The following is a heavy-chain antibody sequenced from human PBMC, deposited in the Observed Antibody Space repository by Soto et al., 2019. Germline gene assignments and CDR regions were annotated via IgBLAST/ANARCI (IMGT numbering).Heavy chain of an antibody. CDR2: INDNGAVT. J-gene: IGHJ4*02. CDR1: GFTFSDYW. D-gene: IGHD3-9*01. Sequence: EVQLLESGGGLVQPGGPLRLSCEASGFTFSDYWMEWVRQVPGRGLVWVSRINDNGAVTRYADSVKGRFTVSRDNANSTMFLQMNSLTADDTAIYYCTRGRKYDVLTGYNDYWGQGTLVTVSS. V-gene: IGHV3-74*01. CDR3: TRGRKYDVLTGYNDY.